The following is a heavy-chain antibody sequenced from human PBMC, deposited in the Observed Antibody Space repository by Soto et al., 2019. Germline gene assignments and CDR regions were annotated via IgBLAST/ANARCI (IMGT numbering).Heavy chain of an antibody. V-gene: IGHV3-74*01. D-gene: IGHD2-2*01. CDR1: GFSFNDNW. CDR2: LKSDGRDT. CDR3: VREMPVPIRGGYYYYSVLDA. Sequence: PGGSLRLSCAASGFSFNDNWMHWGRQVPGKGLMWVSRLKSDGRDTIYADSVKGRFTVSRDSAKNTLYLQMNSLRVEDTAVYYCVREMPVPIRGGYYYYSVLDAWGQGTTVTVSS. J-gene: IGHJ6*02.